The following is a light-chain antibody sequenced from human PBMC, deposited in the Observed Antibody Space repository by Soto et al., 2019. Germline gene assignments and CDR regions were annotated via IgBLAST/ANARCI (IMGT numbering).Light chain of an antibody. CDR2: LSSDGSH. CDR3: QTWDTGARVV. V-gene: IGLV4-69*01. J-gene: IGLJ2*01. CDR1: SGHSSYA. Sequence: QPVLTQSPSASASLGASVKLTCTLSSGHSSYAIAWHQQQPEKGPRYLMKLSSDGSHSKGDGIPDRFSGSSSGAERYLPISGLQSEDGADYYCQTWDTGARVVFGGGTKVTVL.